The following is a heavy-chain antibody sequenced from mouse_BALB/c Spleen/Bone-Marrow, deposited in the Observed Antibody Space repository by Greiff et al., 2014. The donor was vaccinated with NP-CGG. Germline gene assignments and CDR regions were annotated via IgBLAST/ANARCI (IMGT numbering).Heavy chain of an antibody. CDR3: SRITTATGAMDY. CDR1: GFSLTSYG. J-gene: IGHJ4*01. D-gene: IGHD1-2*01. V-gene: IGHV2-9*02. CDR2: IWADGST. Sequence: VMLVESGPGLVAPSQSLSITCTVSGFSLTSYGVHWVRQPPGKGLEWLGVIWADGSTNYNSALMSRLSISKDNSKSQVFLKMNSLQTDDTAMYYCSRITTATGAMDYWGQGTSVTVPS.